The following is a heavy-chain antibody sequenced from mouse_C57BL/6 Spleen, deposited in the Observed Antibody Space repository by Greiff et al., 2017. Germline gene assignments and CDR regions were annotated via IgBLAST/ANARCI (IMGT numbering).Heavy chain of an antibody. CDR3: ARDASSSYWYFDV. Sequence: EVQGVESGGGLVQSGRSLRLSCATSGFTFSDFYMEWVRQAPGKGLEWIAASRNKANDYTTEYSASVKGRFIVSRDTSQSILYLQMNALRAEDTAIYYGARDASSSYWYFDVWGTGTTVTVSS. D-gene: IGHD1-1*01. CDR1: GFTFSDFY. CDR2: SRNKANDYTT. V-gene: IGHV7-1*01. J-gene: IGHJ1*03.